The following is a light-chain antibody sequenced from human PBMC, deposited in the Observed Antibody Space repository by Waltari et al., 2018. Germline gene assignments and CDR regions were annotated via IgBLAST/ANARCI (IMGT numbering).Light chain of an antibody. CDR1: QTITNW. J-gene: IGKJ2*01. CDR2: KAS. V-gene: IGKV1-5*03. CDR3: QQYDNYPYT. Sequence: DIQMTQSPSTLSASVGDRVTITCRASQTITNWLAWYQQKPGEAPKLLIYKASNVDMGVPSRFSGSGSGTEFTLTISSLQPDDFATYYCQQYDNYPYTFGQGTKLEIK.